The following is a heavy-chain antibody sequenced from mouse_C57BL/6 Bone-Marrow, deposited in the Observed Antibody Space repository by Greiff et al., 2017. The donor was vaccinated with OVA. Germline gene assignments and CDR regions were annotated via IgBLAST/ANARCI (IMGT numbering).Heavy chain of an antibody. CDR2: IDPETGGT. Sequence: VQLQQSGAELVRPGASVTLSCKASGYTFTDYEMHWVKQTPVHGLEWIGAIDPETGGTAYNQKFKGKAILTADKSSSTAYMELRSLTSEDSAVSYCTRNYCGSSYWYFDVWGTGTTVTVSS. CDR1: GYTFTDYE. D-gene: IGHD1-1*01. V-gene: IGHV1-15*01. CDR3: TRNYCGSSYWYFDV. J-gene: IGHJ1*03.